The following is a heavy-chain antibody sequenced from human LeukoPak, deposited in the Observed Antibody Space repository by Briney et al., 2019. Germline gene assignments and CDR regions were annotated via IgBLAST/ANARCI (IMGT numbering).Heavy chain of an antibody. CDR3: AKTSDVYCSSTSCYFPDY. CDR2: IRYDGSNK. CDR1: GFTFSSYG. Sequence: GGSLRLSCAASGFTFSSYGMHWGRQAPGKGLEWVAFIRYDGSNKYYADSVKGRFTISRDNSKNTLYLQMNSLRAEDTAVYYCAKTSDVYCSSTSCYFPDYWGQGTLVTVSS. V-gene: IGHV3-30*02. J-gene: IGHJ4*02. D-gene: IGHD2-2*01.